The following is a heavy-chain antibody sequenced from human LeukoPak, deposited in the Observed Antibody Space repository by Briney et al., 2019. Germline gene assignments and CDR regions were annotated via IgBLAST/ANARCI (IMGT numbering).Heavy chain of an antibody. CDR2: ISYDGSNK. V-gene: IGHV3-30*03. CDR3: ARGATFYYDSGSYYYY. J-gene: IGHJ4*02. CDR1: GFTLSSYG. Sequence: GGSLRLSCAASGFTLSSYGMHWVRQTPGKGLEWVAVISYDGSNKYYADSVKGRFTIPRDNSKNTLYLQMNSLRAEDTAVYYCARGATFYYDSGSYYYYWGQGNLVTVSS. D-gene: IGHD3-10*01.